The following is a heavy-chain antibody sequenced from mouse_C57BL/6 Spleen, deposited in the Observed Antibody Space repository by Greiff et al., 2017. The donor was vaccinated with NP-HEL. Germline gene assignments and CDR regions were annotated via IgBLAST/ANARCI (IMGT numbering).Heavy chain of an antibody. V-gene: IGHV5-12*01. CDR3: ARSYYGNYPYWYFDV. D-gene: IGHD2-10*01. CDR1: GFTFSDYY. J-gene: IGHJ1*03. CDR2: ISNGGGST. Sequence: EVKLVESGGGLVQPGGSLKLSCAASGFTFSDYYMYWVRQTPEKRLEWVAYISNGGGSTYYPDTVKGRVTISRDNAKNTLYLPMSRLKSEDTAMYYCARSYYGNYPYWYFDVWGTGTTVTVSS.